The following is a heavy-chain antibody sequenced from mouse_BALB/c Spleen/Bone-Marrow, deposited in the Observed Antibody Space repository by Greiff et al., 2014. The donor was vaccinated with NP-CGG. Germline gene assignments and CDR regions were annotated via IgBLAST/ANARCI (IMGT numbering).Heavy chain of an antibody. CDR2: IYPYNGGT. CDR3: ARGWLLSWFAY. D-gene: IGHD2-3*01. Sequence: EVQLQQSGPELVKPGASVKISCKASGYTFSDYNMHWVKQSHGKSLEWIGNIYPYNGGTGYNQKFKRKATLTVDNSSSTAYMELRSLTSEDSAGYHCARGWLLSWFAYCGQGTLVTVSA. V-gene: IGHV1S29*02. CDR1: GYTFSDYN. J-gene: IGHJ3*01.